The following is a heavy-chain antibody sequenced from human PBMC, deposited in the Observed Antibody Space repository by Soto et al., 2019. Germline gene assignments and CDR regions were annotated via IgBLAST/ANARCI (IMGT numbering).Heavy chain of an antibody. CDR3: ARGIAARQGRYYYYYGMDV. CDR1: GDSVSSNSAA. CDR2: TYYRSKWYN. V-gene: IGHV6-1*01. Sequence: SQTLSLTCAISGDSVSSNSAAWNWIRQSPSRGLEWLGRTYYRSKWYNDYAVSVKSRITINPDTSKNQFSLQLNSVTPEDTAVYYCARGIAARQGRYYYYYGMDVWGQGTTVPVSS. J-gene: IGHJ6*02. D-gene: IGHD6-6*01.